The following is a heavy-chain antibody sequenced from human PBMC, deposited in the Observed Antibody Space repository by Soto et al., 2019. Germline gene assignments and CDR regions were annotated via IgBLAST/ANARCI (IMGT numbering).Heavy chain of an antibody. Sequence: EVQLLESGGGLAQPGGSLRLSCAASGFILSQYAMSWVRQAPGKGLEWVSEISGSGDNTYYGDSVKGRFTVSRDNSKNMFYLQMNSLRAEDTAMYYCAKEYYRGAGPDYWGQGTLVTVSS. CDR2: ISGSGDNT. CDR1: GFILSQYA. CDR3: AKEYYRGAGPDY. D-gene: IGHD3-10*01. J-gene: IGHJ4*02. V-gene: IGHV3-23*01.